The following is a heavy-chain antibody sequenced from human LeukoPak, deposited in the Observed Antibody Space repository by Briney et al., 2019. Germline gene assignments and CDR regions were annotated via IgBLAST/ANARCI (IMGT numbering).Heavy chain of an antibody. CDR2: MNPNSGNT. D-gene: IGHD3-3*01. J-gene: IGHJ5*02. CDR3: ARGGDLYNFWSGYYNP. Sequence: GASVKVSCKASGYTFTSYDINWVRQATGQGLEWMGWMNPNSGNTGYAQKFLGRVTITRNTSISTAYMELSSLRSEDTAVYYCARGGDLYNFWSGYYNPWGQGTLVTVSS. V-gene: IGHV1-8*03. CDR1: GYTFTSYD.